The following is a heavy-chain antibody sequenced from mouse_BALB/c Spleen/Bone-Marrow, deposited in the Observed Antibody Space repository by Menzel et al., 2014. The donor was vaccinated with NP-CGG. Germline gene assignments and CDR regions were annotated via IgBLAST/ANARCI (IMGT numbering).Heavy chain of an antibody. J-gene: IGHJ4*01. V-gene: IGHV14-3*02. D-gene: IGHD4-1*01. CDR3: ARWESYAMDY. CDR2: IDPANGNT. CDR1: GFNIKDTY. Sequence: VQLQQSGAELVKPGASVKLSCTASGFNIKDTYMHWVKQRPEQGLEWIGRIDPANGNTKYDPKFQGKATITADTSSNTDYLQLSSLTSEDTAVYYCARWESYAMDYWGQGTSVTVSS.